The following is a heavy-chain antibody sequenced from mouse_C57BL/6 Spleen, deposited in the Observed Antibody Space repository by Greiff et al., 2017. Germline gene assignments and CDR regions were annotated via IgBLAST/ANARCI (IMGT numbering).Heavy chain of an antibody. V-gene: IGHV5-17*01. CDR1: GFTFSDYG. CDR3: ARTSAYYKNYAMDY. CDR2: ISSGSSTI. Sequence: VQLKESGGGLVKPGGSLKLSCAASGFTFSDYGMHWVRQAPEKGLEWVAYISSGSSTIYYADTVKGRFTISRDNAKNTLFLQMTSLRSEDTAMYYCARTSAYYKNYAMDYWGQGTSVTVSS. D-gene: IGHD2-12*01. J-gene: IGHJ4*01.